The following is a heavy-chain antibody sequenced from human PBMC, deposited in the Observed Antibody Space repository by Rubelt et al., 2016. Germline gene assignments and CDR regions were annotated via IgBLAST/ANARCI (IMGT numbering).Heavy chain of an antibody. D-gene: IGHD4-23*01. Sequence: VKVSCKASGYTFTSYGISWVRQAPGQGLEWMGWISAYNGNTNYAQKLQGRVTMTTDTSTSTAYMELRSLRSGDTAVYYCARESEDYGGSRPVGPFDYWGQGTLVTVSS. J-gene: IGHJ4*02. CDR3: ARESEDYGGSRPVGPFDY. V-gene: IGHV1-18*01. CDR2: ISAYNGNT. CDR1: GYTFTSYG.